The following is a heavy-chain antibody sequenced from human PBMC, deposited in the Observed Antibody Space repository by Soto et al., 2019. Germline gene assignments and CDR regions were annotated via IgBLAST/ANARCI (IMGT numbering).Heavy chain of an antibody. Sequence: SETLSLTCTVSGGSITSGSYYWSWFRQLPGQGLEWIGYIYSSGNTYYSPSLKGRVTISVDPSGKQFYLDLTSVTAADTAVYYCARDHYGGGDYFDCWGQGTLVTVSS. CDR3: ARDHYGGGDYFDC. CDR2: IYSSGNT. CDR1: GGSITSGSYY. J-gene: IGHJ4*02. V-gene: IGHV4-31*03. D-gene: IGHD4-17*01.